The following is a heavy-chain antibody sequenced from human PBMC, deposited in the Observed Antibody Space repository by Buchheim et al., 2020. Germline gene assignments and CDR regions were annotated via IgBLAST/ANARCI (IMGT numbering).Heavy chain of an antibody. CDR2: KSFDGSNE. CDR1: GFTFRYSG. CDR3: ANSWSQHSMFDY. J-gene: IGHJ4*02. Sequence: QVQLVESGGGVVQPGRSLRLSCAASGFTFRYSGMHWVRQAPGKGLEWVASKSFDGSNEYYADSVKGRFTFSRDNSKNTLYLQMNSLKTEDTAVYYCANSWSQHSMFDYWGQGTL. V-gene: IGHV3-30*18. D-gene: IGHD3-10*02.